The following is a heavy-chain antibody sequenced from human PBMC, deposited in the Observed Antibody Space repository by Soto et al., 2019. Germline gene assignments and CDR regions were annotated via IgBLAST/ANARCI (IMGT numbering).Heavy chain of an antibody. CDR1: GFTFSSYS. CDR2: ISSSSSTI. D-gene: IGHD4-17*01. J-gene: IGHJ3*02. Sequence: PGGSLSLSCAASGFTFSSYSMNWVRQAPGKGLEWVSYISSSSSTIYYADSVKGRFTISRDNAKNSLYLQMNSLRDEDTAVYYCARDIRFSSDYGDYGHTFDIWGQGTMVTVSS. V-gene: IGHV3-48*02. CDR3: ARDIRFSSDYGDYGHTFDI.